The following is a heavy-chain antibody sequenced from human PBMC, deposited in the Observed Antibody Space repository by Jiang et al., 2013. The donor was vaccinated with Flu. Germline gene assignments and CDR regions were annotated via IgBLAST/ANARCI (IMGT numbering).Heavy chain of an antibody. Sequence: VQLLESGGGVVQPGRSLRLSCAGSGFTFSSHGMHWVRQAPGKGLEWVANIWYDGSNKNYADSVKGRFTISRDNSKNTLYPQMNSLRGEDTAVYYCARAGETPYAGYNFAYWGQGTLVTVSS. V-gene: IGHV3-33*01. CDR2: IWYDGSNK. J-gene: IGHJ4*02. D-gene: IGHD6-13*01. CDR1: GFTFSSHG. CDR3: ARAGETPYAGYNFAY.